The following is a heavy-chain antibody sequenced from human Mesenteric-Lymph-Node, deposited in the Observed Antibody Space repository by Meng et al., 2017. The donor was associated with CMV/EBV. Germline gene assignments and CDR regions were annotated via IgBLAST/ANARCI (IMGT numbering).Heavy chain of an antibody. Sequence: SETLSLTCSVSGGSMSPYCWTWFRQSPGKGLEWIGNTYYNGAAYYNPSLQSRVCILVDTSKNSFSLRLTSVTAADTALYYCARDGLHDIMTGTNGFDIWGQGTLVTVSS. V-gene: IGHV4-59*01. CDR2: TYYNGAA. CDR1: GGSMSPYC. CDR3: ARDGLHDIMTGTNGFDI. D-gene: IGHD3-9*01. J-gene: IGHJ3*02.